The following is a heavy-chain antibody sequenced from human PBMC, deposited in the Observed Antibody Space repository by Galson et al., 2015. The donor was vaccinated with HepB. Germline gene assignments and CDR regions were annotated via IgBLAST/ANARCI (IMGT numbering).Heavy chain of an antibody. J-gene: IGHJ6*03. Sequence: SVKVSCKASGGTFSSYAISWVRQAPGQGLEWMGGIIPIFGTANYAQKFQGRVTITADESTSTAYMELSSLRSEDTAVYYCARDGGRPYCGGDCYSYYYYMDVWGKETTVTVSS. CDR2: IIPIFGTA. V-gene: IGHV1-69*13. CDR3: ARDGGRPYCGGDCYSYYYYMDV. CDR1: GGTFSSYA. D-gene: IGHD2-21*01.